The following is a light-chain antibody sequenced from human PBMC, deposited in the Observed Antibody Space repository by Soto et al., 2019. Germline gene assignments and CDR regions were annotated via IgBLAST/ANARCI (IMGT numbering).Light chain of an antibody. CDR3: QQYYDPPYT. Sequence: DIVMTQSPDSLAVSLGERATINCKSSQSVLYSSNNKNYFAWYQQTPGQPPKVLISWASTRESGVPDRCSGSGSGTDFTLTISTLQAEDVAVYYCQQYYDPPYTFGQGTKLEIK. CDR2: WAS. V-gene: IGKV4-1*01. CDR1: QSVLYSSNNKNY. J-gene: IGKJ2*01.